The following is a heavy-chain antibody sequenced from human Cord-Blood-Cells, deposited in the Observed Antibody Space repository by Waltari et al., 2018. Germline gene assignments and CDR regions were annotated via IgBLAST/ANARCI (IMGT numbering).Heavy chain of an antibody. V-gene: IGHV4-34*01. CDR1: GVSFSGYY. D-gene: IGHD3-22*01. CDR3: ARSYDSSGYYYHYYYYGMDV. CDR2: INHSGCT. Sequence: QVQLQQWGAGLLKPSETLSLTCAVYGVSFSGYYWSWIRQPPGKGLEWIGEINHSGCTNYNPSLKSRVTISVDTSKNQFSLKLSSVTAADTAVYYCARSYDSSGYYYHYYYYGMDVWGQGTTVTVSS. J-gene: IGHJ6*02.